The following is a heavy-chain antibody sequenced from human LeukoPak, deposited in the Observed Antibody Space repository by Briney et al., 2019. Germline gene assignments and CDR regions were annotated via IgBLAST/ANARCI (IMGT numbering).Heavy chain of an antibody. CDR1: GYTFTSYY. J-gene: IGHJ5*02. D-gene: IGHD1-26*01. CDR3: ARGHIVGATTHWFDP. CDR2: INPSGGST. V-gene: IGHV1-46*01. Sequence: ASVKVSCKASGYTFTSYYMHWVRQAPGQGLEWMGIINPSGGSTSYALKFQGRVTMTRDTSTSTVYMELSSLRSEDTAVYYCARGHIVGATTHWFDPWGQGTLVTVSS.